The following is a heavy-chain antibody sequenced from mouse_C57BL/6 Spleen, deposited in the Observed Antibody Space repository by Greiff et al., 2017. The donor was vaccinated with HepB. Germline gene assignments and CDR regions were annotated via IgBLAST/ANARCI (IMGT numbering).Heavy chain of an antibody. Sequence: QVQLQQPGAELVRPGTSVKLSCKASGYTFTSYWMHWVKQRPGQGLEWIGVIDSSDSYTNYNQKFKGKATLTVDTSSSTAYMQLSSLTSEDSAVYYCAKLGLDFDYWGQGTTLTVSS. J-gene: IGHJ2*01. CDR3: AKLGLDFDY. CDR1: GYTFTSYW. V-gene: IGHV1-59*01. D-gene: IGHD4-1*01. CDR2: IDSSDSYT.